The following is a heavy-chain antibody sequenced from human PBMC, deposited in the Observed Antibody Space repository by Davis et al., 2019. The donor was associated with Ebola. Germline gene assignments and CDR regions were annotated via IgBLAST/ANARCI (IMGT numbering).Heavy chain of an antibody. CDR3: ARHSGYLLPYGMDV. Sequence: ASSVKVSCKASGCTFISYAISWVRHAPGQGLEWMGGIIPIFGTANYAQKFQGRVTITADKSTSTAYMELSSLRSEDTAVYYCARHSGYLLPYGMDVWGQGTTVTVSS. CDR2: IIPIFGTA. CDR1: GCTFISYA. V-gene: IGHV1-69*06. D-gene: IGHD5-12*01. J-gene: IGHJ6*02.